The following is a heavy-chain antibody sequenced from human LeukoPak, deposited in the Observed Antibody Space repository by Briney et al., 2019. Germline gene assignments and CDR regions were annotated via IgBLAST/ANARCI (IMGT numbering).Heavy chain of an antibody. D-gene: IGHD1-26*01. Sequence: ASVKVSCKASGYTFTSYDINWVRQATGQGLEWMGWMNPNSGNTGYAQKFQGRVTMTRNTSISTAYMELSSLRSEDTAVYYCAREMSGSYDFDYWGLGTLVTVSS. V-gene: IGHV1-8*01. CDR2: MNPNSGNT. CDR3: AREMSGSYDFDY. J-gene: IGHJ4*02. CDR1: GYTFTSYD.